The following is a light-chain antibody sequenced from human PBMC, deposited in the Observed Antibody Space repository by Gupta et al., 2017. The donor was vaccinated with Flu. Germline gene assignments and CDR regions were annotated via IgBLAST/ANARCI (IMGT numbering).Light chain of an antibody. V-gene: IGKV3-11*01. CDR1: QSISSH. Sequence: EIVLTQSPATLSLSPGERATLSCRASQSISSHLAWYQQKPGQAPRLLIYDASNRATGIPARFSGSGSGTDFTPTISSLEPEDFAVYYCQDRSNWPRTFGQGTTVEIK. J-gene: IGKJ1*01. CDR3: QDRSNWPRT. CDR2: DAS.